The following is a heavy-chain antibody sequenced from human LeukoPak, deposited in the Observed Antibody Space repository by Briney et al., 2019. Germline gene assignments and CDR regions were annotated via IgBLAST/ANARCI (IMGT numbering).Heavy chain of an antibody. Sequence: GGSLRLSCATSGFTFSNSWMSWVRQAPGKGLEWVASIKQDGSDKFYVDSVKGRFTISRDNAKNSLFLQMNNLRAEDTAVYNCARDRAVYGGNSDYWGQGTLVTVSS. D-gene: IGHD4-23*01. CDR2: IKQDGSDK. CDR3: ARDRAVYGGNSDY. V-gene: IGHV3-7*01. CDR1: GFTFSNSW. J-gene: IGHJ4*02.